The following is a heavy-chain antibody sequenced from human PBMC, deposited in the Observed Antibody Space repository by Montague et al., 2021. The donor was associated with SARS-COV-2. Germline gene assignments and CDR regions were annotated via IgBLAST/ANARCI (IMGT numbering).Heavy chain of an antibody. CDR1: GFTFSSYG. CDR3: AKGGYDFWSGYDY. CDR2: ISYDGSNK. Sequence: SLRLSCAASGFTFSSYGMHWVRQAPGKGLEWVAVISYDGSNKYYXDSVKGRFTISRDNSKNTLYPQMNSLRAEDTAVYYCAKGGYDFWSGYDYWGQGTLVTVSS. D-gene: IGHD3-3*01. V-gene: IGHV3-30*18. J-gene: IGHJ4*02.